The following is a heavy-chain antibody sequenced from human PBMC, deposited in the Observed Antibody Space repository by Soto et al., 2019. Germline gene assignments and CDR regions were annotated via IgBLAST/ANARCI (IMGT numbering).Heavy chain of an antibody. Sequence: PSETLSLTCAVYGGSFSGYYWSWIRKPPGKGLEWIGEINHSGSTNYNPSLKSRVTISVDTSKNQFSLKLSSVTAADTAVYYCASANSGYGLRYMDVWGKGTTVNVSS. D-gene: IGHD5-12*01. CDR1: GGSFSGYY. V-gene: IGHV4-34*01. CDR3: ASANSGYGLRYMDV. CDR2: INHSGST. J-gene: IGHJ6*03.